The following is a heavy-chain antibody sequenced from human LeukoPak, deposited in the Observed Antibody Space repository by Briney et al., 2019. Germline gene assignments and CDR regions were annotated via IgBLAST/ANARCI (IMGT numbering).Heavy chain of an antibody. Sequence: SVKVSCKASGGTFSSYAISWVRQAPGQGLEWMGGIIPIFGTANYAQKFQGRVTITTDESTSTAYMELSSLRSEDTAVYYCARTTFGNYYDSSGYPHYYYYYMDVWGKGTTVTVSS. D-gene: IGHD3-22*01. CDR1: GGTFSSYA. CDR3: ARTTFGNYYDSSGYPHYYYYYMDV. J-gene: IGHJ6*03. V-gene: IGHV1-69*05. CDR2: IIPIFGTA.